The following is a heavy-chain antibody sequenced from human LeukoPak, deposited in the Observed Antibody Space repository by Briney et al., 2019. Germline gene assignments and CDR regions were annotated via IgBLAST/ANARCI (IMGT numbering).Heavy chain of an antibody. Sequence: ASVKVSCKASGYTFTNYGFTWVRQAPGQGLEWMGWVSAYNGYTGYAQKFQGRVTMTTDSSTNTAYMELRSLRSDDTAVFYCSSSTSIAVSTDYWGQGTLVTVSS. CDR3: SSSTSIAVSTDY. CDR1: GYTFTNYG. V-gene: IGHV1-18*01. J-gene: IGHJ4*02. CDR2: VSAYNGYT. D-gene: IGHD6-19*01.